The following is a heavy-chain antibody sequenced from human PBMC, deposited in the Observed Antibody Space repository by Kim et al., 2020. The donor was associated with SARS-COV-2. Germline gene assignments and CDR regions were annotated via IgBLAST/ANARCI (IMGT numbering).Heavy chain of an antibody. CDR2: ISSSGSTI. Sequence: GGSLRLSCAASGFTFSSYEMNWVRQAPGKGLEWVSYISSSGSTIYYADSVKGRFTISRDNAKNSLYLQMNSLRAEDTAVYYCARVSLPVPGANDYYYYYYYMDVWGKGTTVTVSS. V-gene: IGHV3-48*03. J-gene: IGHJ6*03. CDR3: ARVSLPVPGANDYYYYYYYMDV. CDR1: GFTFSSYE. D-gene: IGHD2-2*01.